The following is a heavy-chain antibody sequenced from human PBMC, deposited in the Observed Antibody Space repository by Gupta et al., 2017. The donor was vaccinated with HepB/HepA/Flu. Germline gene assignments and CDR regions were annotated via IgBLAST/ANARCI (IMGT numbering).Heavy chain of an antibody. D-gene: IGHD3-22*01. J-gene: IGHJ6*02. CDR2: ISYSGSTI. V-gene: IGHV3-11*01. CDR1: GFTFSDYY. CDR3: ARRSWFESCYYYGMDV. Sequence: QVQLVESGGGLVKPGGSLSLSCAASGFTFSDYYMNWIRQAPGKGLEWVSYISYSGSTIYYADSVKGRFTVSRDNAKNSLYLQMNSLRAEDTAVYYCARRSWFESCYYYGMDVWGQGTTVTVSS.